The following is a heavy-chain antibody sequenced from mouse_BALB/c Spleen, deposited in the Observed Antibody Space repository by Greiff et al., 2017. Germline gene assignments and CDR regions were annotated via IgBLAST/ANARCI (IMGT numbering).Heavy chain of an antibody. CDR1: GYTFTSSY. CDR3: TRDYGSSYVYFDV. Sequence: QVQLQQPGAELVKPGASVKFSCKASGYTFTSSYMYWVKQRPGQGLEWIGGINPSNGGTNFNEKFKSKATLTVDKSSSTAYMQLSSLTSEDSAVYYCTRDYGSSYVYFDVWGAGTTVTVSS. J-gene: IGHJ1*01. D-gene: IGHD1-1*01. CDR2: INPSNGGT. V-gene: IGHV1S81*02.